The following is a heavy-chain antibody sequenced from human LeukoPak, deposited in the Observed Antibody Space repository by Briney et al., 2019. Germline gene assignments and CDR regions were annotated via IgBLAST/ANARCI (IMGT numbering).Heavy chain of an antibody. CDR3: ARVGVIPAENYYYMDV. J-gene: IGHJ6*03. CDR1: GGTFSSYT. D-gene: IGHD2-2*01. V-gene: IGHV1-69*02. Sequence: SVKVSCKASGGTFSSYTISWVRQAPGQGLEWMGRIIPILGIANYAQKFQGRVTITADKSTSTAYMELSSLRSEDTAVYYCARVGVIPAENYYYMDVWGKGTPVTVPS. CDR2: IIPILGIA.